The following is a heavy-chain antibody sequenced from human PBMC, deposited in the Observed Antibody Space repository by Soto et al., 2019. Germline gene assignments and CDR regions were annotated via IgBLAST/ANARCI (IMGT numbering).Heavy chain of an antibody. D-gene: IGHD3-10*01. Sequence: QVQLVESGGDMVKPGGSLRLSCAASGFTFSDYFMNWIRQAPGKGLEWVSSIRSSGSAIYYAASVKGRFTTTRDNAKNLLYLEMNSLTADDXXXYYCAKDGGEYTPFNFDSWGQGTLVTV. CDR1: GFTFSDYF. CDR3: AKDGGEYTPFNFDS. V-gene: IGHV3-11*01. J-gene: IGHJ4*02. CDR2: IRSSGSAI.